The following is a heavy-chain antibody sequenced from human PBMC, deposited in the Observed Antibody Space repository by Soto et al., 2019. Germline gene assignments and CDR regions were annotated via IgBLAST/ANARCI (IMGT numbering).Heavy chain of an antibody. J-gene: IGHJ5*02. CDR1: GYSFTSYL. V-gene: IGHV5-51*01. CDR2: IYPGDSDT. D-gene: IGHD6-13*01. Sequence: GESLKISCKGSGYSFTSYLIGWVRQMPGKGLEWMGIIYPGDSDTRYSPSFQGQVTISADKSISTAYLQWSSLKASDTAMYYCARHDFGIAAAGTGWFDPWGQGTLVTVSS. CDR3: ARHDFGIAAAGTGWFDP.